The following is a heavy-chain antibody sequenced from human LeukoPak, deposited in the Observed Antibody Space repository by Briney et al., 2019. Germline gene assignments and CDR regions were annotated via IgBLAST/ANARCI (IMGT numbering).Heavy chain of an antibody. V-gene: IGHV1-69*13. CDR3: ARGGGIFGVLTTAHYYGMDV. J-gene: IGHJ6*02. D-gene: IGHD3-3*01. CDR2: IIPIFGTT. CDR1: GGTFSSYA. Sequence: GASVKVSCTASGGTFSSYAISWVRQAPGQGLEWMGGIIPIFGTTNYAQKFQGRVTITADESTSTAYMELSSLKSEDTAVYYCARGGGIFGVLTTAHYYGMDVWGQGTTVIVAS.